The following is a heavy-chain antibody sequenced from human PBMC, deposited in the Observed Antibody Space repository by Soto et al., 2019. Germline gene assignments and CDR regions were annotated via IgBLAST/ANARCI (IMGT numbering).Heavy chain of an antibody. CDR2: INAGNGNT. CDR3: ARSQRQYCSGGSCYHPFDY. D-gene: IGHD2-15*01. CDR1: GYTFTSYA. J-gene: IGHJ4*02. V-gene: IGHV1-3*01. Sequence: ASVKVSCKASGYTFTSYAMHWVRQAPGQRLEWMGWINAGNGNTKYSQKFQGRVTITRDTSASTAYMEPSSLRSEDTAVYYCARSQRQYCSGGSCYHPFDYWGQGTLVTVSS.